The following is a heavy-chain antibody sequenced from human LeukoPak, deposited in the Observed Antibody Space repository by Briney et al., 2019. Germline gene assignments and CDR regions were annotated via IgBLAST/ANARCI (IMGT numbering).Heavy chain of an antibody. J-gene: IGHJ4*02. CDR3: ARAYSGYSIDF. CDR2: IYPSGGGS. V-gene: IGHV1-46*01. Sequence: ASVKVSCKTSGYSFTSYGTTWVRQAPGHGLVWMGIIYPSGGGSSYALKFQGRVTMTRDTSTSTVYMELSSLTSQDTAVYYCARAYSGYSIDFWGQGTLVTVSS. D-gene: IGHD3-22*01. CDR1: GYSFTSYG.